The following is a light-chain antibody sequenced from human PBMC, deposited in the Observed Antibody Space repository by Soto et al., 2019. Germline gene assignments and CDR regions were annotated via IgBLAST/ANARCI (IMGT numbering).Light chain of an antibody. CDR3: KQYNNWPRT. CDR1: QSVSSS. J-gene: IGKJ1*01. Sequence: EIVLTQSPGTLSLSPGERATLSCRASQSVSSSYIAWYQQKPGQAPRLLIYGAYTRATGIPARFSGSGSGTEFTLTIRSLQSEDFAVYYCKQYNNWPRTFGQGTKVDIK. V-gene: IGKV3-15*01. CDR2: GAY.